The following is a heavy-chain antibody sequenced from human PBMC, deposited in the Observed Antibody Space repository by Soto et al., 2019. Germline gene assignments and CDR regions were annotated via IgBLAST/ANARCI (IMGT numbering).Heavy chain of an antibody. CDR2: INPNSGGT. J-gene: IGHJ4*02. Sequence: ASVKVSCKASGYTFTGYYMHWVRQAPGQGLEWMGWINPNSGGTNYAQRSQGWVTMTRDTSISTAYMELSRLRSDDTAVYYCARDNGGWYGPCEYFDYWGQGTLVTVSA. CDR3: ARDNGGWYGPCEYFDY. V-gene: IGHV1-2*04. CDR1: GYTFTGYY. D-gene: IGHD6-19*01.